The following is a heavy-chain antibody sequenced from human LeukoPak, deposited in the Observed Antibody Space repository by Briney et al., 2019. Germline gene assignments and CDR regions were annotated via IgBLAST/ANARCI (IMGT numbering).Heavy chain of an antibody. V-gene: IGHV4-59*08. D-gene: IGHD6-19*01. CDR3: ARHQGHSSGWYYFDY. CDR1: GASIVSYY. J-gene: IGHJ4*02. CDR2: IYYSGST. Sequence: PSETLSLTCTVSGASIVSYYWSWIRSPPGKGLEWFGYIYYSGSTNYNPSLKSRVTISVDTSKNQFSLKLSSVTAADTAVYYCARHQGHSSGWYYFDYWGQGTLVTVSS.